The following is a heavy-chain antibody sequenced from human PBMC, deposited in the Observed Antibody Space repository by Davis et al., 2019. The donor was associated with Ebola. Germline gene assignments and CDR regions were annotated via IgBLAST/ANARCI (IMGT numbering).Heavy chain of an antibody. Sequence: MPSETLSLTCAVSGGSLSGANYYWSWIRQPAGKGLEWIGYVYYSGTTNYNPSLRSRVAMSLDTSKKQFSLKMTSVTAADTAVYYCAGHSKSFLEDVWGQGTTVTVSS. J-gene: IGHJ6*02. CDR2: VYYSGTT. D-gene: IGHD2/OR15-2a*01. V-gene: IGHV4-61*01. CDR1: GGSLSGANYY. CDR3: AGHSKSFLEDV.